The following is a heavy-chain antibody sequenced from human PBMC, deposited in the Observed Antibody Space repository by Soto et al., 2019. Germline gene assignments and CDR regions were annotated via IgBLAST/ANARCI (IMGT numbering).Heavy chain of an antibody. Sequence: SETLSLTCNMSGDSYSISTFSWSWIRQPPGKALQWIGFIYQSGVTSYNPSLASRVSISLDRSNNQCSLKLKSVTAADTAVYFCAGMPYTSGLRFDPWGPGTLVTVSS. J-gene: IGHJ5*02. CDR3: AGMPYTSGLRFDP. CDR2: IYQSGVT. V-gene: IGHV4-30-2*01. D-gene: IGHD6-19*01. CDR1: GDSYSISTFS.